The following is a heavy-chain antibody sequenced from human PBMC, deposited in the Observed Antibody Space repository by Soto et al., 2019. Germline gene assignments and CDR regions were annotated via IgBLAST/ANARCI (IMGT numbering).Heavy chain of an antibody. CDR1: GFTFTNAW. CDR2: IKSKTDGGTT. V-gene: IGHV3-15*07. D-gene: IGHD1-26*01. Sequence: GGSLRLSCAASGFTFTNAWINWVRQAPGKGLEWVGRIKSKTDGGTTDYAEPVKGRFAISRDDSNNMVYLQMNSLKIEDTAVYYFTTDSYSPIIIVRFDYWGHGTLDPVSP. J-gene: IGHJ4*01. CDR3: TTDSYSPIIIVRFDY.